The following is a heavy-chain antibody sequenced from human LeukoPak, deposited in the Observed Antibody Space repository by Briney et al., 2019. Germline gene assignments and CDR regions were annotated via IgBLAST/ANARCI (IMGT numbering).Heavy chain of an antibody. CDR2: ISSSSSYI. D-gene: IGHD2-15*01. CDR1: GFTFSSYS. J-gene: IGHJ6*03. Sequence: GGSLRLSCAASGFTFSSYSMNWVRQAPGKGLEWVSSISSSSSYIYYTDSVKGGFTISRDNAKNSLYLQMNSLRAEDTAVYYCATDNLLNRYCSRGSCYSAVYYYYMDVSGKKATVTDSS. CDR3: ATDNLLNRYCSRGSCYSAVYYYYMDV. V-gene: IGHV3-21*01.